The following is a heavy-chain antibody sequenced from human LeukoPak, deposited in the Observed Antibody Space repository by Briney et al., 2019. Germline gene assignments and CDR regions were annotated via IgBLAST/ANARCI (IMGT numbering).Heavy chain of an antibody. CDR1: GDSISSYY. CDR3: AREGTYCSRTTCYDSFLDY. CDR2: IYATGSA. V-gene: IGHV4-4*07. D-gene: IGHD2-2*01. Sequence: SETLSPTCTVSGDSISSYYWSWIRQAAGKGLEWIGRIYATGSANYNPSLKSRVTMSIDTSKNQFSLKLSSVTAADTAVYYCAREGTYCSRTTCYDSFLDYWGQGTLVTVSS. J-gene: IGHJ4*02.